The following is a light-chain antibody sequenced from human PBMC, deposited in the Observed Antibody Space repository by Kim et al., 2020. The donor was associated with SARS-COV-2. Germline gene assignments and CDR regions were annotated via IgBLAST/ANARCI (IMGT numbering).Light chain of an antibody. CDR3: QVWDSSSDHVV. J-gene: IGLJ2*01. CDR2: YDS. CDR1: NIGSKS. V-gene: IGLV3-21*04. Sequence: ATEKTPRITCGGNNIGSKSVHWYQQKPGRAPVLVIYYDSDRPSGIPERFSGSNSGNTATLTISRVEAGDEADYYCQVWDSSSDHVVFGGGTQLTVL.